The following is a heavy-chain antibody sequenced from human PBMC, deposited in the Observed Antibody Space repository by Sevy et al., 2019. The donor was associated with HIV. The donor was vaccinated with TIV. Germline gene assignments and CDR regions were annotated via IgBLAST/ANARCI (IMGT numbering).Heavy chain of an antibody. J-gene: IGHJ6*02. Sequence: GVSLRLSCAVSGFTFSSYGIHWVRQAPGKGLEWVTVILYDGSNKYYADSVKGRFTISRDNSKNTLYLQMNSLRAEDTAVYYCARGKAALPGYYYGMDVWGQGTTVTVSS. CDR3: ARGKAALPGYYYGMDV. CDR2: ILYDGSNK. CDR1: GFTFSSYG. V-gene: IGHV3-30*03. D-gene: IGHD6-6*01.